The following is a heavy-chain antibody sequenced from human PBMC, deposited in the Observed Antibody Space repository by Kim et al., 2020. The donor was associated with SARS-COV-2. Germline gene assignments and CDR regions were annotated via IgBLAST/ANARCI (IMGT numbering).Heavy chain of an antibody. V-gene: IGHV1-2*02. D-gene: IGHD5-18*01. CDR3: ARERYSYGYYYYGMDV. J-gene: IGHJ6*02. Sequence: KVQGRVTMTRDTSISTAYMELSRLRSDDTAVYYCARERYSYGYYYYGMDVWGQGTTVTVSS.